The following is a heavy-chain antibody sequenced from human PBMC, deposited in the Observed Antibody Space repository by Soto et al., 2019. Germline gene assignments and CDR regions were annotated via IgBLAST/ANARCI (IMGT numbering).Heavy chain of an antibody. V-gene: IGHV4-30-4*08. CDR1: GDSVSSGGYY. Sequence: SETLSLTCTVSGDSVSSGGYYWNWIRQHPGRGLEWIGYIYDSESTYYNPSLKSRVTISVDTSKNQFSLKLSSVTAADTAVYYCARDWYCSSTSCRYYYYYGMDVWGQGTTVTVSS. J-gene: IGHJ6*02. CDR3: ARDWYCSSTSCRYYYYYGMDV. D-gene: IGHD2-2*01. CDR2: IYDSEST.